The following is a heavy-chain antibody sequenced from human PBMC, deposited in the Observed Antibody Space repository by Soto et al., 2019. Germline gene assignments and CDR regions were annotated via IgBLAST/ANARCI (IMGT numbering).Heavy chain of an antibody. J-gene: IGHJ4*02. CDR3: ASVTFGGIVLAH. Sequence: TLSLTCTVSAASFSKYYWTWIRQPPGRGLEWIGYIYFNGNTKYNPSLEGRLTISIDTSKKEFSLKLTSVTAADAAVYYCASVTFGGIVLAHWGQGTLVTVSS. CDR1: AASFSKYY. CDR2: IYFNGNT. D-gene: IGHD3-16*01. V-gene: IGHV4-59*01.